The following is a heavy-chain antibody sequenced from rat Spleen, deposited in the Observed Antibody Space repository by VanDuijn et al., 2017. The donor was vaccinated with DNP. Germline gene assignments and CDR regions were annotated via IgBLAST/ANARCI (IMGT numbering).Heavy chain of an antibody. D-gene: IGHD4-3*01. CDR1: GFTFSYYY. CDR2: VSYDGSST. CDR3: ARMGTYNAGYGYFDY. J-gene: IGHJ2*01. V-gene: IGHV5-17*01. Sequence: EVQLVESGGGLVQPGRSLKLSCTASGFTFSYYYMVWVRQAPTKGLEWVATVSYDGSSTYYRDSVKGRFTISRDNAKSTLYLQMDSLRSEEKATYYCARMGTYNAGYGYFDYWGQGVMVTVYS.